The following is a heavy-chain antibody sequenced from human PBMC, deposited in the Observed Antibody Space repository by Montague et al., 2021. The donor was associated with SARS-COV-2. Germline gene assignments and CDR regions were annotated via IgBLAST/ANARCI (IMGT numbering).Heavy chain of an antibody. J-gene: IGHJ5*02. Sequence: SETLSLTCTVSNGSISSYYWSWVRQPPGKRLEWIGYIYYRGSTNYNPSLESRVTISVDTSKNQFSLKLRSVTAADTAVYFCAREGLNNRFDPWGQGTLVIVSS. CDR1: NGSISSYY. CDR2: IYYRGST. CDR3: AREGLNNRFDP. V-gene: IGHV4-59*01.